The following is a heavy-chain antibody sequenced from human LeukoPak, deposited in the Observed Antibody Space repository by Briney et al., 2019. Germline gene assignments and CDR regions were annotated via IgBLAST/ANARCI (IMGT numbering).Heavy chain of an antibody. CDR3: AKDRQSRGSLGFDY. CDR2: FSGSRDDT. Sequence: GGSLRLSCAASGFTFSGYSMSWVRQAPGTGPEWVTTFSGSRDDTYYAGSVEGRFTISRDNSKYTLYVQMNSLRAEDTAVYYCAKDRQSRGSLGFDYWGQGALVIVSS. J-gene: IGHJ4*02. CDR1: GFTFSGYS. V-gene: IGHV3-23*01. D-gene: IGHD3-22*01.